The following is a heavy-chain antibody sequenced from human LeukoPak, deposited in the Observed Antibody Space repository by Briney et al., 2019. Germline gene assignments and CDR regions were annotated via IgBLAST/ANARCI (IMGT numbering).Heavy chain of an antibody. CDR1: GFTFSSYS. CDR3: ARGGYDSSYFDY. J-gene: IGHJ4*02. Sequence: GGSLRLSCAASGFTFSSYSMNWVRQAPGKGLEWVSSISSSSSYIYYADSVKGRFTISRDNAKNSLYLQVNSLRAEDTAVYYCARGGYDSSYFDYWGQGTLVTVSS. D-gene: IGHD5-12*01. V-gene: IGHV3-21*01. CDR2: ISSSSSYI.